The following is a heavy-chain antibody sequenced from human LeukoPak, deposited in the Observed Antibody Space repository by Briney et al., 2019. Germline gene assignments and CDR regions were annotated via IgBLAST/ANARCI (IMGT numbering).Heavy chain of an antibody. CDR2: TSSSNSYI. J-gene: IGHJ6*03. CDR1: GFTVSSNY. V-gene: IGHV3-21*01. Sequence: PGGSLRLSCAASGFTVSSNYMSWVRQAAGKGLEWVSSTSSSNSYIWYADSVKGRFTISRDNAKSSLYLQMNSLRAEDTAIYYCVRDKAGTTPYYYYSMDVWGKGTTVTVSS. D-gene: IGHD1-14*01. CDR3: VRDKAGTTPYYYYSMDV.